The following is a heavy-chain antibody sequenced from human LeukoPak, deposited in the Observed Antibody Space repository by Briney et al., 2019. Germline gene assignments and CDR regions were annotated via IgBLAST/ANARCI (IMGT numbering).Heavy chain of an antibody. J-gene: IGHJ3*02. CDR2: IYYSGST. CDR1: GGSISSYY. Sequence: SETLSLTCTVSGGSISSYYWSWIRQPPGKGLEWIGYIYYSGSTNYNPSLKSRVTISVDTSKNQFSLKLSSVTAADTAVYYCARTSQPTGTTPSIWGQGTMVTVSS. V-gene: IGHV4-59*01. CDR3: ARTSQPTGTTPSI. D-gene: IGHD1-7*01.